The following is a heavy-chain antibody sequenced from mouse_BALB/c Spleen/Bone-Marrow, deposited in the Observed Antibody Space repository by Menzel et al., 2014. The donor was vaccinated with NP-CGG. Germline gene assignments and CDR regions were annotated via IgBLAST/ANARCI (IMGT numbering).Heavy chain of an antibody. CDR3: TRTRGYYFDY. CDR1: GYSFTSYW. V-gene: IGHV1-5*01. Sequence: EVQLQQSGTVLARPGASVKMSCKASGYSFTSYWMHWVKQRPGQGLESIGATYPGNSDTSYTQKFKGKAKLTAVTSASTAYMELTSLTNEDSAVYYCTRTRGYYFDYWGQGTTLTVSS. CDR2: TYPGNSDT. J-gene: IGHJ2*01.